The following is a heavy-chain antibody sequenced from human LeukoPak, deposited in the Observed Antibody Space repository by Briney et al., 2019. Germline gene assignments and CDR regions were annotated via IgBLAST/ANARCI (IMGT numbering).Heavy chain of an antibody. CDR1: GGSISSSSYY. CDR3: ARGQGAVAGTGWYFDL. J-gene: IGHJ2*01. CDR2: IFYGGNT. V-gene: IGHV4-39*01. Sequence: SETLSLTCTVSGGSISSSSYYWGWIRQPPGKGLEWIGSIFYGGNTYYNPSLKSRVTMSVDTSKNQFSLKLSSVTAADTAVYYCARGQGAVAGTGWYFDLWGRGTLVTVSS. D-gene: IGHD6-19*01.